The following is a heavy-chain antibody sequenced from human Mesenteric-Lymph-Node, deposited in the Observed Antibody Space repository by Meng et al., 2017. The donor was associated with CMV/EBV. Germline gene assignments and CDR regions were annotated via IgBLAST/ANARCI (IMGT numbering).Heavy chain of an antibody. D-gene: IGHD6-19*01. CDR3: ARAGLVNYYYYYYGMDV. CDR1: YTFTGYY. Sequence: YTFTGYYMHWVRQAPGQGLEWMGWINPNSGGTNYAQKFQGRVTMTRDTSISTAYMELSRLRSDDTAVYYCARAGLVNYYYYYYGMDVWGQGTTVTVSS. J-gene: IGHJ6*02. V-gene: IGHV1-2*02. CDR2: INPNSGGT.